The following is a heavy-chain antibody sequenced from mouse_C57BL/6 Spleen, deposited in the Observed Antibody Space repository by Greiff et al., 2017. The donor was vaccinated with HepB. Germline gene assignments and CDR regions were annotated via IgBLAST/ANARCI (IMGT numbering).Heavy chain of an antibody. CDR2: ISSGSSTI. V-gene: IGHV5-17*01. D-gene: IGHD1-1*01. CDR3: ARRDYGNYFDY. Sequence: VQLKESGGGLVKPGGSLKLSCAASGFTFSDYGMHWVRQAPEKGLEWVAYISSGSSTIYYADTVKGRFTISRDNAKNTLFLQMTSLSSEDTAMYYCARRDYGNYFDYWGQGTTLTVSS. CDR1: GFTFSDYG. J-gene: IGHJ2*01.